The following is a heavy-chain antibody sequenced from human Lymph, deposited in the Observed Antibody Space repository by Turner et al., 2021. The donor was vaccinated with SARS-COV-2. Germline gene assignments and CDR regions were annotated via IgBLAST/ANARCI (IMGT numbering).Heavy chain of an antibody. CDR1: GYTFTSYD. CDR3: ARGRYSGGGMDV. V-gene: IGHV1-8*02. J-gene: IGHJ6*02. D-gene: IGHD1-26*01. Sequence: QVPLVQSGAEVKTPGASVKVSCKAPGYTFTSYDINWVRQATGQGLEWMVGMNPNSGNTGYEEKFQGRVTMTRNTSISTAYMELISLRSEDTAVDYCARGRYSGGGMDVWGQGTTVTVSS. CDR2: MNPNSGNT.